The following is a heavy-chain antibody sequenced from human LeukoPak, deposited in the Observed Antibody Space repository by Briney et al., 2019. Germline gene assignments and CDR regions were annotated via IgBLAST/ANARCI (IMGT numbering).Heavy chain of an antibody. D-gene: IGHD5-12*01. CDR3: ARALTRGYSGYDYGY. CDR1: GYTFTSYG. CDR2: ISAYNGNT. J-gene: IGHJ4*02. Sequence: GASVKVSCKASGYTFTSYGISWVRQAPGQGLEWMGWISAYNGNTNYAQKLQGRVTMTTDTSTSTAYMELRSLRSDDTAVYYCARALTRGYSGYDYGYWGQGTLVTVSS. V-gene: IGHV1-18*01.